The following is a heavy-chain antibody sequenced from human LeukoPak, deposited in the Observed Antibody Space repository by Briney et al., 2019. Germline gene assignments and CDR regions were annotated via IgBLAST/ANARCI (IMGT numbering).Heavy chain of an antibody. D-gene: IGHD3-22*01. CDR2: LTNSGNSK. CDR1: EFTFSSYS. V-gene: IGHV3-48*01. J-gene: IGHJ4*02. CDR3: ARARSSGYLTFDY. Sequence: GGTLRLSCAASEFTFSSYSMNWVRQAPGKGLEGGLYLTNSGNSKIYADSVKDRFTIYRDNTKNSLYLQMNGLRAEDTAVYDCARARSSGYLTFDYWGQGILVTVSS.